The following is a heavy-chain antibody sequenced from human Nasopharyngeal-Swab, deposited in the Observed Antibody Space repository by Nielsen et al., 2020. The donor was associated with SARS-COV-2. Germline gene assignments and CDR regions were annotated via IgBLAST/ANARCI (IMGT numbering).Heavy chain of an antibody. CDR2: ITPDGYGT. Sequence: GESLKISCAASGFAFSNYWMHWGRQAPGKGLVWVSRITPDGYGTMYADSVKGRFIISRDNAKNTLNLQMNSLRAEDTALYYCARGRIAVAAVDPWGQGILVTVSS. V-gene: IGHV3-74*03. CDR1: GFAFSNYW. CDR3: ARGRIAVAAVDP. J-gene: IGHJ5*02. D-gene: IGHD6-19*01.